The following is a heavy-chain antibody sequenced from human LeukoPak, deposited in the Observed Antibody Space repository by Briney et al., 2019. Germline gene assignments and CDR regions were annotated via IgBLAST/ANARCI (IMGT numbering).Heavy chain of an antibody. CDR3: TRINWDLTYFDY. V-gene: IGHV3-74*01. J-gene: IGHJ4*02. CDR2: INVDGSSI. Sequence: GGSLRLSCAASGFTLNNYWMHWVRQAPGKGLVWVSRINVDGSSISYADSVKGRFTISRDNARNTLYLQMNSLRAEDTAVYYCTRINWDLTYFDYWGQGTLVTASS. D-gene: IGHD1-7*01. CDR1: GFTLNNYW.